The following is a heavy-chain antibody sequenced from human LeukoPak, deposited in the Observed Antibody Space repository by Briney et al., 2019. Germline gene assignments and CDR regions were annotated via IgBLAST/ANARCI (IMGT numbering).Heavy chain of an antibody. J-gene: IGHJ4*02. CDR2: ISYDGSNK. CDR3: ARADETVWWLKN. Sequence: GGSLRLSCAASGFTFSSYAMHWVRQAPGKGLEWVAVISYDGSNKYYADSVKGRFTISRDNSKNTLYLQMNSLRAEDTAVYYCARADETVWWLKNWGQGTLVTVSS. CDR1: GFTFSSYA. V-gene: IGHV3-30-3*01. D-gene: IGHD5-12*01.